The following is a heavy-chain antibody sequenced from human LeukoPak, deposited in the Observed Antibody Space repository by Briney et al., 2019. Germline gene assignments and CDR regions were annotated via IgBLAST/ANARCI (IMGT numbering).Heavy chain of an antibody. CDR1: GFIFGDYA. Sequence: GGSLRLSCRASGFIFGDYAMTWVRQAPGKGLEWVGFIRSKTFGETIEYAASVKGRFIISRNDSKSVAYLQMDTLKAEDTAVYYCTRHGIRGMLKPWGQGTLVTVSS. CDR2: IRSKTFGETI. CDR3: TRHGIRGMLKP. V-gene: IGHV3-49*04. D-gene: IGHD2-8*01. J-gene: IGHJ5*02.